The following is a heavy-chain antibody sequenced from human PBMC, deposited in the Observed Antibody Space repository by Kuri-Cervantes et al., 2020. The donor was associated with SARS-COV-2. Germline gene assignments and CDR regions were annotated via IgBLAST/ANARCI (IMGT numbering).Heavy chain of an antibody. J-gene: IGHJ3*02. Sequence: SQTLSLTCAVSGYSISSGYYWGWIRQPPGKGLEWIGSIYHSGSTYYNPSLKSRVTISVDTSKNQFSLKLSSVTAADTAVYYCAREGGSRYHDAFDIWGQGTMVTV. D-gene: IGHD2-15*01. CDR2: IYHSGST. CDR3: AREGGSRYHDAFDI. V-gene: IGHV4-38-2*02. CDR1: GYSISSGYY.